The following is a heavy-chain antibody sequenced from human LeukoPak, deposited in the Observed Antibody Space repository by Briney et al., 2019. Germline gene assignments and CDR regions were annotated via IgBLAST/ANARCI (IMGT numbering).Heavy chain of an antibody. Sequence: SVTLSLTCAVYGGSLSGYYWSWIRQPPGKGLEWIGEINHSGSTNYNPSLKSRVTISVDTSKNQFSLKLSSVTAADTAVYYCARLIVVVTAAMVFSPNYYMDVWGKGTTVTISS. CDR1: GGSLSGYY. CDR2: INHSGST. J-gene: IGHJ6*03. D-gene: IGHD2-2*01. CDR3: ARLIVVVTAAMVFSPNYYMDV. V-gene: IGHV4-34*01.